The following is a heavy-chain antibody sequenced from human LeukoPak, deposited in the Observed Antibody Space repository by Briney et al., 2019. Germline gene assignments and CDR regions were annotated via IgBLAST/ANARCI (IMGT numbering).Heavy chain of an antibody. V-gene: IGHV4-59*01. CDR3: AIQGMVRGVTPAFDI. Sequence: PSETLSLTCTVSGGSISSYYWSWIRQPPGKGLEWIGYIYYSGSTNYNPSLKSRVTISVDTSKNQFSLKLSSVTAADTAVYYCAIQGMVRGVTPAFDIWGQGTMVTVSS. D-gene: IGHD3-10*01. CDR1: GGSISSYY. CDR2: IYYSGST. J-gene: IGHJ3*02.